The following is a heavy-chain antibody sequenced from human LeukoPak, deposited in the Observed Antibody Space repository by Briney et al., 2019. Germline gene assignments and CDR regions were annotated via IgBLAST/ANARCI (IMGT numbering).Heavy chain of an antibody. Sequence: GGSLRLSCAASGFTFNSYAMHWVRQAPGKGLEWVAVISYDGSNKYYADSVKGRFTISRDNSKNTLYLQMNSLRAGDTAVYYCAKSGGYSSSPDYYYYMDVWGKGTTVTVSS. D-gene: IGHD6-6*01. CDR2: ISYDGSNK. J-gene: IGHJ6*03. V-gene: IGHV3-30*04. CDR1: GFTFNSYA. CDR3: AKSGGYSSSPDYYYYMDV.